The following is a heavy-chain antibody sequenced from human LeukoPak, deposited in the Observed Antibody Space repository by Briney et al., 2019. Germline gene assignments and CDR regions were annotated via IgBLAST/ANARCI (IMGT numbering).Heavy chain of an antibody. Sequence: GGSLRLSCAASGFTFSSYAMHWVRQAPGKGLEWVAVISYDGSNKYYADSVKGRFTIPRDNSKNTLYLQMNSLRAEDTAVYYCARDGAKSGYYYVDSFADYWGQGTLVTVSS. V-gene: IGHV3-30-3*01. CDR2: ISYDGSNK. CDR3: ARDGAKSGYYYVDSFADY. CDR1: GFTFSSYA. J-gene: IGHJ4*02. D-gene: IGHD3-22*01.